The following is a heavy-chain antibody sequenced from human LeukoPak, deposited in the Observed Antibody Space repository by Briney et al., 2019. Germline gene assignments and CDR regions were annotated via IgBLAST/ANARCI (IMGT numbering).Heavy chain of an antibody. CDR2: IYYFGST. J-gene: IGHJ4*02. D-gene: IGHD6-13*01. CDR3: ARRAAAGIDY. CDR1: GGSISSYY. Sequence: SETLSLTCTVSGGSISSYYWSWIRQPPGKGLEWIGYIYYFGSTNYNPSLKSRVTISVDTSKNQFSLKLSSVTAADTAVYYCARRAAAGIDYWGQGTLVTVSS. V-gene: IGHV4-59*13.